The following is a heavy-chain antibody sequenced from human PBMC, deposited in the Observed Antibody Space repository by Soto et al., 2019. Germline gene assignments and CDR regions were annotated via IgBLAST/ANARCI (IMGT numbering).Heavy chain of an antibody. D-gene: IGHD6-13*01. J-gene: IGHJ4*02. V-gene: IGHV3-30*18. CDR2: ISYDGNNK. CDR3: GKDRSNTWSFDY. Sequence: QVQLVESGGGVVQSGRSLRLSCGASGFTFSSHNMHWVRQAPGKGLEWVAIISYDGNNKHYADSVKGRFTISRDNSKNTPYLQMNSLRAEDTAVYYCGKDRSNTWSFDYWGQGTLVIVSS. CDR1: GFTFSSHN.